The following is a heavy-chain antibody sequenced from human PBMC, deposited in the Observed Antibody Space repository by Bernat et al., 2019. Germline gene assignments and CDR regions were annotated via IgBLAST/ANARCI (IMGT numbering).Heavy chain of an antibody. D-gene: IGHD6-19*01. CDR2: SKGRTGGGTP. CDR3: TWLGRDFDY. CDR1: GFTLRYAW. V-gene: IGHV3-15*01. Sequence: EVQLVESGGGVVKPGGSLRLSCAGSGFTLRYAWMSWVRQAPGKGLEWVGRSKGRTGGGTPDYATPARGRFTVSRDDSKNTMYLHMNSLTTEDTAVYYCTWLGRDFDYWGQGTQVTVSS. J-gene: IGHJ4*02.